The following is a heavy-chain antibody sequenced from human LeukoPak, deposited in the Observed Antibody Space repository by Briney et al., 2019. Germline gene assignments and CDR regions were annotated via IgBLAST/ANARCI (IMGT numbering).Heavy chain of an antibody. D-gene: IGHD3-3*01. J-gene: IGHJ4*02. Sequence: GGSLRLSCAASGFTFSNYWMSWVRQAPGKGLEWVANIKQDGSEKYYVDSVKGRFTISRDNSKNTLYLQMNSLRAEDTAVYYCAKMAKTGVVITSVDYWGQGTLVTVSS. CDR2: IKQDGSEK. CDR1: GFTFSNYW. V-gene: IGHV3-7*03. CDR3: AKMAKTGVVITSVDY.